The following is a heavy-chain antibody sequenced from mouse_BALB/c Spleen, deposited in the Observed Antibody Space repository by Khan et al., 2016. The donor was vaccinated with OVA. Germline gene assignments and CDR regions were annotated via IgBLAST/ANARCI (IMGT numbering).Heavy chain of an antibody. Sequence: QIQLVQSGPELKKPGDTVKISCKASGYTFTNYGMNWVKQAPGKGLKWMGWINTYTGEPTYADDFKGRFAFSLETSASTAYLRINNLKNEDTALYFCARPTYFSDVRAYWGQGTSVTVSS. D-gene: IGHD3-3*01. CDR3: ARPTYFSDVRAY. CDR2: INTYTGEP. CDR1: GYTFTNYG. V-gene: IGHV9-3-1*01. J-gene: IGHJ4*01.